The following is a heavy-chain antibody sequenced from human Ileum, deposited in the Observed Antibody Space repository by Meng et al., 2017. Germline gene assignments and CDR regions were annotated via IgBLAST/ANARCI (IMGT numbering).Heavy chain of an antibody. CDR2: IYYDGSS. Sequence: QVQLQESGPGLVKPSQTLPLTCRVSNGSLTNVNNYWNWIRQAPGQALEHIGYIYYDGSSYATPSLKSRVTMSIDTSTNQFSLRLDSVTAADTAVYYCAREFYVDTAMVIDSWGPGALVTVSS. D-gene: IGHD5-18*01. CDR1: NGSLTNVNNY. V-gene: IGHV4-30-4*01. CDR3: AREFYVDTAMVIDS. J-gene: IGHJ4*02.